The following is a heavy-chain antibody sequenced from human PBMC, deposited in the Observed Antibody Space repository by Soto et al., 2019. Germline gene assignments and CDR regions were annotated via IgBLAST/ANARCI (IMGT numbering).Heavy chain of an antibody. CDR1: GGSISSYY. J-gene: IGHJ6*02. CDR2: IYPSGNT. CDR3: AKGAAAGVDYGMDV. Sequence: PSETLSLTCTVSGGSISSYYWSWIRQPAGKGLEWIGRIYPSGNTNYNPSLKSRVTMSVDTSKKQFSLKLTSGTGAETAVYYCAKGAAAGVDYGMDVWGQGTTVTVSS. V-gene: IGHV4-4*07. D-gene: IGHD6-13*01.